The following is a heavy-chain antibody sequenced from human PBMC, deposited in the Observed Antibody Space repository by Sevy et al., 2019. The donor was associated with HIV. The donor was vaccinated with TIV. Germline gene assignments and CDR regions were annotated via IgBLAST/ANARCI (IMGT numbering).Heavy chain of an antibody. V-gene: IGHV6-1*01. CDR3: ARERGRGLYSLYYMDV. CDR2: TYYRSKWYS. J-gene: IGHJ6*03. CDR1: GDIVSTNSAA. Sequence: KQSQTLSLTCAISGDIVSTNSAAWTWIRQSPSRGLEWLGRTYYRSKWYSDYAVSVKSRITINADTSKNQFSLQLKSVTPEDTAVYYCARERGRGLYSLYYMDVWGKGTTVTVSS. D-gene: IGHD2-15*01.